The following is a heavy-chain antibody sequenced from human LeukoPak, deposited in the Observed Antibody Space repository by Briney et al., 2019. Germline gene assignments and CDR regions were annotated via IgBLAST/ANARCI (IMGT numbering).Heavy chain of an antibody. D-gene: IGHD3-3*01. CDR3: ARARGSHYDFWSGYYQQGWFDP. Sequence: ASVKVSCKASGYTFTGYYMHWVRQAPGQGLEWMGWINPNSGNTGYAQKFQDRVTMTRNTSISTAYMELSSLRSEDTAVYYCARARGSHYDFWSGYYQQGWFDPWGQGTLVTVSS. V-gene: IGHV1-8*02. CDR1: GYTFTGYY. CDR2: INPNSGNT. J-gene: IGHJ5*02.